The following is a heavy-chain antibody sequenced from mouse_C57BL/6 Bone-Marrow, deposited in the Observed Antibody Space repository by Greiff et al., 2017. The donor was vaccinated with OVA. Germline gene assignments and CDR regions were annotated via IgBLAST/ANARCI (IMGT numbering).Heavy chain of an antibody. J-gene: IGHJ1*03. CDR3: ASEVPLYYGSSYDWYFDV. CDR1: GYAFSSSW. V-gene: IGHV1-82*01. CDR2: IYPGDGDT. D-gene: IGHD1-1*01. Sequence: QVQLQQSGPELVKPGASVKISCKASGYAFSSSWMNWVKQRPGKGLEWIGRIYPGDGDTNYNGKFKGKATLTADKSSSTAYMQLSSLTSEDSAVYFCASEVPLYYGSSYDWYFDVWGTGTTVTVSS.